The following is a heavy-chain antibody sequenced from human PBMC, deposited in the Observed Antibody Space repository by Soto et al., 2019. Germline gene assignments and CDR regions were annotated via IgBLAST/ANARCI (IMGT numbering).Heavy chain of an antibody. Sequence: TLSVTCTVSGGSISSGGYFWSWIRQHPGKGLEWIGYIYYSGSTYYNPSLKSRVTISVDTSKNQFSLKLSSVTAEDTAVYYCARGGCSSNSCYYFYYYYGMAVWGQGTTVTVSS. D-gene: IGHD2-2*01. V-gene: IGHV4-31*03. CDR3: ARGGCSSNSCYYFYYYYGMAV. CDR1: GGSISSGGYF. J-gene: IGHJ6*02. CDR2: IYYSGST.